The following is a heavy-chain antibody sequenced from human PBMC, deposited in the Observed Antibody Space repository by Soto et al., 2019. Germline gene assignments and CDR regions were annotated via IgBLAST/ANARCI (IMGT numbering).Heavy chain of an antibody. CDR1: GFTFSRYA. D-gene: IGHD2-2*01. V-gene: IGHV3-30-3*01. J-gene: IGHJ4*02. Sequence: QVQLVESGGGVVQPGRSLRLSCAASGFTFSRYAMHWVRHAPGKGLEWVAVISYDGSNKYYADSVKGRFTISRDNSKNTLYLQMNSLRTEDTAVYYCARDTSWEYIVVSFDYWGQGTLVTVSP. CDR2: ISYDGSNK. CDR3: ARDTSWEYIVVSFDY.